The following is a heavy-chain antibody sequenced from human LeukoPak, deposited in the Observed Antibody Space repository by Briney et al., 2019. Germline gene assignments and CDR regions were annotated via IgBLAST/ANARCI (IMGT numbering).Heavy chain of an antibody. CDR2: IIPILGIA. CDR3: ARTSVLHYYDSSGYFDY. J-gene: IGHJ4*02. Sequence: ASVKVSCKASGGTFSSYTISWVRQAPGQGLEWMGRIIPILGIANYAQKFQGRVTITADKSTSTAYMELSSLRSEDTAVYYCARTSVLHYYDSSGYFDYWGQGTLVTVSS. CDR1: GGTFSSYT. V-gene: IGHV1-69*02. D-gene: IGHD3-22*01.